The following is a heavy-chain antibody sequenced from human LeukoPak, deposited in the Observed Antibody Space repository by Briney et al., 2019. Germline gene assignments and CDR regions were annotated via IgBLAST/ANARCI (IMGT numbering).Heavy chain of an antibody. CDR2: IRSSGALT. Sequence: PGGSLRLSCAASGLTFSTFAVTWVRQAPGKRLEWVSTIRSSGALTHYAASVKGRFTISIDNSKNTLYLQMNSLRVEDTATYYCAKDPNGDYISAFDSWGRGTMVTVSS. CDR3: AKDPNGDYISAFDS. CDR1: GLTFSTFA. D-gene: IGHD4-17*01. J-gene: IGHJ3*01. V-gene: IGHV3-23*01.